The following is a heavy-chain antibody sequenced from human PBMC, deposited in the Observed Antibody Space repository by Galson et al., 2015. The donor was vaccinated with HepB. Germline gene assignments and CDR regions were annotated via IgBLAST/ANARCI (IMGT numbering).Heavy chain of an antibody. V-gene: IGHV7-4-1*02. CDR1: GYTFTSYA. D-gene: IGHD6-13*01. CDR2: INTNTGNP. J-gene: IGHJ6*02. CDR3: ARDRYSSSWYEVWDYYYYYGMDV. Sequence: SVKVSCKASGYTFTSYAMNWVRQAPGQGLEWMGWINTNTGNPMYAQGFTGRFVFSLDTSVSTAYLQISSLKAEDTAVYYCARDRYSSSWYEVWDYYYYYGMDVWGQGTTVTVSS.